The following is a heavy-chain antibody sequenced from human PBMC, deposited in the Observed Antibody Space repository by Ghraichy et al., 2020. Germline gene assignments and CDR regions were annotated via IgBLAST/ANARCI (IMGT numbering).Heavy chain of an antibody. J-gene: IGHJ6*02. V-gene: IGHV4-39*01. CDR1: GGSISSSSYY. CDR3: ASLYDSSGFYYYYYGMDV. D-gene: IGHD3-22*01. Sequence: ESLNISCTVSGGSISSSSYYWGWIRQPPGKGLEWIGSIYYSGSTYYNPSLKSRVTISVDTSKNQFSLKLSSVTAADTAVYYCASLYDSSGFYYYYYGMDVWGQGTTVTVSS. CDR2: IYYSGST.